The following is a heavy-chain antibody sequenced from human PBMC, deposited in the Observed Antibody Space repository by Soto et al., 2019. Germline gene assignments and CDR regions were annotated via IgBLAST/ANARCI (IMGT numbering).Heavy chain of an antibody. V-gene: IGHV4-39*01. D-gene: IGHD3-16*01. CDR1: GGSISSSDYY. J-gene: IGHJ5*02. CDR3: AGGLRGFDP. CDR2: INYLGTT. Sequence: KPSETLSLTCTVSGGSISSSDYYWDWIRQPPGKGLEWIGSINYLGTTFSNPSLKSRITISVDASKRQFFLKLSSVTAADTAVYFCAGGLRGFDPWGQGTLVTVSS.